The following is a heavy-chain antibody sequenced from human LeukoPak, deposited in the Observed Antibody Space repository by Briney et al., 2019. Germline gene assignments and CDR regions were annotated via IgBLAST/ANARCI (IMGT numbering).Heavy chain of an antibody. CDR3: AKAGAVVVVAAKYFDY. V-gene: IGHV3-21*04. D-gene: IGHD2-15*01. Sequence: KPGGSLRLSCAASGFTFSSYSMNWVRQAPGKGLEWVSSISSSSSYIYYADSVKGRFTISRDNAKNSLYLQMNSLRAEDTAVYYCAKAGAVVVVAAKYFDYWGQGTLVTVSS. CDR1: GFTFSSYS. J-gene: IGHJ4*02. CDR2: ISSSSSYI.